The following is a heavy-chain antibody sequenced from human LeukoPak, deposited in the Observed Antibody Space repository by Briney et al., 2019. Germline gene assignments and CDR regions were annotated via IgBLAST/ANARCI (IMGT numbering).Heavy chain of an antibody. CDR2: INHSGST. D-gene: IGHD3-10*01. J-gene: IGHJ5*02. V-gene: IGHV4-34*01. CDR1: GGSFSGYY. Sequence: SETLSLTCAVYGGSFSGYYWSWIRQPPGKGLEWIGEINHSGSTNYNPSLKSRVTISVDTSKNQFSLKLSSVTAADTAVYYCARGRLLWFGGNWFDPWGQGTLVTVSP. CDR3: ARGRLLWFGGNWFDP.